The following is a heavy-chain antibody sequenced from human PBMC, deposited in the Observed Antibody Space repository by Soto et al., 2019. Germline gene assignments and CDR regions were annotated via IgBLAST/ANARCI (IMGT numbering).Heavy chain of an antibody. CDR2: IYSGGST. D-gene: IGHD6-13*01. V-gene: IGHV3-53*01. CDR1: DLTVSSNY. J-gene: IGHJ5*02. CDR3: DILSSIWYSSWFDP. Sequence: GGSLRLSCASSDLTVSSNYMSWVRQAPGKGLEWVSVIYSGGSTYYADSVKGRFTISRDNSKNTLYLQMNSLRAEDTAVYYCDILSSIWYSSWFDPWGKGTLGTVSS.